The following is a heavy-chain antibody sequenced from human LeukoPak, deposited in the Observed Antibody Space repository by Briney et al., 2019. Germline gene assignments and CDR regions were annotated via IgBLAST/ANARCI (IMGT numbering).Heavy chain of an antibody. V-gene: IGHV3-33*01. D-gene: IGHD2-2*01. J-gene: IGHJ5*02. CDR2: IWYDGSNK. CDR1: GFTFSSNG. Sequence: GGSLRLSCAASGFTFSSNGMHWVRQAPGKGLEWVAVIWYDGSNKYYADSVKGRFTISRDNSKNTLYLQMNSLRAEDTAVYYCARGRVATHLHCSSTSCYDDGFDPWGQGTLVTVSS. CDR3: ARGRVATHLHCSSTSCYDDGFDP.